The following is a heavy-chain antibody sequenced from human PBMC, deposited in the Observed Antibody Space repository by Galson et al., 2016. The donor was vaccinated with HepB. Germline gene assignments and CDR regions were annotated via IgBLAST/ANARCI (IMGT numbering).Heavy chain of an antibody. CDR1: GFTFSSYG. CDR3: ARGDYGAYSPFGMDV. CDR2: IWYDGSNK. J-gene: IGHJ6*02. D-gene: IGHD4-17*01. V-gene: IGHV3-33*01. Sequence: SLRLSCAASGFTFSSYGMHWVRQAPGKGLKWVAVIWYDGSNKQFADSAKGRFTISRENSKNTVYLQMNSLRAEDTAVYYCARGDYGAYSPFGMDVWGQGTTVTVSS.